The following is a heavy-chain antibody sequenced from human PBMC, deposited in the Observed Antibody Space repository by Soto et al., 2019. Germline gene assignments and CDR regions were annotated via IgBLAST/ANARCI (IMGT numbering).Heavy chain of an antibody. CDR1: GYTFTGYY. D-gene: IGHD2-21*01. J-gene: IGHJ5*02. V-gene: IGHV1-2*02. Sequence: QVQLVQSGAEVKKPGASVRVSCKASGYTFTGYYLHWVRQAPGQGLEWMGWINPSTGAPNLAQKFQGRFTMARDTSSNTVDMDMRRLLSDDTAVYYCVRDCTTTEVVVVAAVGNGLDPWGQGTLVTVSS. CDR2: INPSTGAP. CDR3: VRDCTTTEVVVVAAVGNGLDP.